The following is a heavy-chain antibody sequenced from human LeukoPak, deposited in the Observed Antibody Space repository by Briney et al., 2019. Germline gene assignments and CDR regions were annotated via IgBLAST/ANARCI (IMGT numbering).Heavy chain of an antibody. V-gene: IGHV3-21*06. J-gene: IGHJ3*01. CDR3: DAFDL. CDR2: VSSDSHFI. Sequence: GGSLRLSCAGTGFTFSTYSMNWVRQTPDKGLEWVSSVSSDSHFIFYADSVEGRFTISRDNANNSLYLEINSLRPEDTAVYYADAFDLWGQGTMVTVSS. CDR1: GFTFSTYS.